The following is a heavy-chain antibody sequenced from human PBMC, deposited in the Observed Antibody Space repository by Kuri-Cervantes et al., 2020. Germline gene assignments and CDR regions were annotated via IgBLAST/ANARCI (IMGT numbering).Heavy chain of an antibody. Sequence: GESLKISCAASGFTFSSYSMNWVRQAPGKGLEWVSYISSSSSTIYYADSVKGRFTISRDNAKNSLYLQMNSLRDEDTAVYYCARDEYEGYYDSSGYSFDYWGQGTLVTGSS. CDR2: ISSSSSTI. V-gene: IGHV3-48*02. D-gene: IGHD3-22*01. CDR1: GFTFSSYS. J-gene: IGHJ4*02. CDR3: ARDEYEGYYDSSGYSFDY.